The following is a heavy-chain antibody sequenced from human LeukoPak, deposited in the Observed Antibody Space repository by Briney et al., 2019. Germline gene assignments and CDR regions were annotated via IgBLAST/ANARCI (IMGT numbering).Heavy chain of an antibody. CDR3: ARVTQVVLSALGNWFDP. D-gene: IGHD2-15*01. V-gene: IGHV4-4*02. CDR2: FYHSGST. J-gene: IGHJ5*02. Sequence: PSETLSLTCAVSGGSIISSNSWSWVRQPPGTGLEWIGEFYHSGSTNYNPSLKSRVPISVDKSKHQFSLHLSSVTAADTAVYYCARVTQVVLSALGNWFDPWGQGNLVTVSS. CDR1: GGSIISSNS.